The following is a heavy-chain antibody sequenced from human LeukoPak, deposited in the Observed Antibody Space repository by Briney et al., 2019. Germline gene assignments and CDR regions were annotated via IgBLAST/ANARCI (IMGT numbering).Heavy chain of an antibody. D-gene: IGHD6-13*01. Sequence: GGSLRLSCAASGYTFSSYGMQWVRQAPGKGLEWVAVIWYDGSKKYYADSVKGRFTISRDDSKNTLYLQMNSLRAEDTAIYYCARDPGTLATYFDYWGPGTLVTVSS. CDR1: GYTFSSYG. CDR2: IWYDGSKK. V-gene: IGHV3-33*01. CDR3: ARDPGTLATYFDY. J-gene: IGHJ4*02.